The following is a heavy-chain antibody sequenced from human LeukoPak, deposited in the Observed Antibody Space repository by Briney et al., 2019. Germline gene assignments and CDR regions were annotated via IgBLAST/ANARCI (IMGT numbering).Heavy chain of an antibody. V-gene: IGHV3-30-3*01. J-gene: IGHJ6*02. CDR2: ISCDGSNK. CDR1: GFTFRSYA. CDR3: ARDPATYGMDV. Sequence: GVSLRLSYAASGFTFRSYAMHWVRQAPGKGLEWVAVISCDGSNKYYADSVKGLFTISRDNSKNTLYLQMNSLRAEDTAVYYCARDPATYGMDVWGQGTTVTVSS.